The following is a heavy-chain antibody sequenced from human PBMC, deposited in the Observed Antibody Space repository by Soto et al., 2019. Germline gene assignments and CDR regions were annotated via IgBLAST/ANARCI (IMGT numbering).Heavy chain of an antibody. CDR2: IIPILGTA. J-gene: IGHJ6*02. Sequence: GASVKVSCKASGGTFSSYAISWVRQAPGQGLDWMGRIIPILGTANYAQKIKGRVTITADKSTSTAYMKLSSLRSEDTAVYYFARGGQSISYCSSTSCYSAYYYYYGMDVWGQGTTVTVSS. CDR1: GGTFSSYA. D-gene: IGHD2-2*01. CDR3: ARGGQSISYCSSTSCYSAYYYYYGMDV. V-gene: IGHV1-69*04.